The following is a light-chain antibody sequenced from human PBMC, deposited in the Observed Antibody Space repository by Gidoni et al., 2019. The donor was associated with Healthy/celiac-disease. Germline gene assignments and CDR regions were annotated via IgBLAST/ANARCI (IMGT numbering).Light chain of an antibody. Sequence: SALTQPAPVSGFPGQSITISCTGTSSDVGGYNYVSWYQQHPGKAPKLMIYEVSNRPSGVSNRFSGSKSGNTASLTISGLQAEDEADYYCSSYTSSSTVVFGGGTKLTVL. CDR2: EVS. CDR3: SSYTSSSTVV. V-gene: IGLV2-14*01. J-gene: IGLJ2*01. CDR1: SSDVGGYNY.